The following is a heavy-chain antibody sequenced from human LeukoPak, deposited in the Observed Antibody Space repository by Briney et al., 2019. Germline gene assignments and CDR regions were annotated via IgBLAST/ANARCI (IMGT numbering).Heavy chain of an antibody. V-gene: IGHV4-31*03. CDR2: IYYSGST. CDR3: ARVAIPSRVDY. CDR1: GGSISSGGYY. J-gene: IGHJ4*02. Sequence: PSETLSLTCTVSGGSISSGGYYWSWIRQHPGKGLEWIGYIYYSGSTYYNPSLKSRVTISVDTSKNQFSLKLSSVTAADTAVYYCARVAIPSRVDYWGQGTLVTVPS.